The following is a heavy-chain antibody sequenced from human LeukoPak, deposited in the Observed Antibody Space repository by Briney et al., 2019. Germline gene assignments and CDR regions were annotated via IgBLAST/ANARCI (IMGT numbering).Heavy chain of an antibody. V-gene: IGHV3-53*01. D-gene: IGHD6-13*01. CDR3: AGHTSSWSYFFDY. Sequence: PGGSLRPSCAASGFTVSSNYMSWVRQAPGKGLEWVSVIYSGGSTYHADSVKGRFTISRDNSKNTLYLQMNSLRAEDTAVYYCAGHTSSWSYFFDYWGQGTLVTVSS. CDR2: IYSGGST. J-gene: IGHJ4*02. CDR1: GFTVSSNY.